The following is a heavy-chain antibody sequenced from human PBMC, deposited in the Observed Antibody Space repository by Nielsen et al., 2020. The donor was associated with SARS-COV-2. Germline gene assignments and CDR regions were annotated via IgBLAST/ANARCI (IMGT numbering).Heavy chain of an antibody. Sequence: SETLSLTCAVYGGSFSGYYWSWIRQPPGKGLEWIGEINHSGSTNYNPSLKSRVTISVDTSKNQFSLKLSSVTAADTAVYYCASTLGYCSGGSCYGNTYYYYGMDVWGQGTTVTVSS. J-gene: IGHJ6*02. CDR3: ASTLGYCSGGSCYGNTYYYYGMDV. V-gene: IGHV4-34*01. CDR2: INHSGST. D-gene: IGHD2-15*01. CDR1: GGSFSGYY.